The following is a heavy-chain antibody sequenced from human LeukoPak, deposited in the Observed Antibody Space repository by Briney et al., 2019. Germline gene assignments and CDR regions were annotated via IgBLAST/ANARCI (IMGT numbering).Heavy chain of an antibody. Sequence: ASVKVSCKASGYTFTSYDINWVRQATGQGLEWMGWMNPNSGNTGYAQKLQDRVIITRNTSISTAYMELSSLRSEDTAVYYCARGYCSSTTCHFDCWGQGTLVTVSS. CDR3: ARGYCSSTTCHFDC. V-gene: IGHV1-8*03. D-gene: IGHD2-2*01. CDR2: MNPNSGNT. J-gene: IGHJ4*02. CDR1: GYTFTSYD.